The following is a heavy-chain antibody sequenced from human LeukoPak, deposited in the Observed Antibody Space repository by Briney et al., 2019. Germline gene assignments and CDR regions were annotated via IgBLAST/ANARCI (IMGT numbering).Heavy chain of an antibody. J-gene: IGHJ5*02. V-gene: IGHV4-61*01. Sequence: PSETLSLTCTVSGGSVSSGSYYWTWIRQPPGQGLEWIGDIYYSGSTNYNPSLKSRVTISVDTSKNQFSLKLSSVTAADTAVYYCARGFGDWGLSWFDPWGQGTLVTVSS. CDR3: ARGFGDWGLSWFDP. CDR1: GGSVSSGSYY. CDR2: IYYSGST. D-gene: IGHD3-10*01.